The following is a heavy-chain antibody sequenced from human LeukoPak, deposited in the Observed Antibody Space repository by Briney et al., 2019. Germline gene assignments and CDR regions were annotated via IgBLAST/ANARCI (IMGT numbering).Heavy chain of an antibody. V-gene: IGHV3-23*01. Sequence: PGGSLRLSCAASGFTFSSYAMSWVRQAPGKGLEWVSSISNSGGRTFYTDSVKGRFTISRDNSKITLYLQMNSLRAEDTAVYFCAARKVRGVWFYLDYWGQGTLVTVSS. CDR2: ISNSGGRT. CDR1: GFTFSSYA. J-gene: IGHJ4*02. D-gene: IGHD3-10*01. CDR3: AARKVRGVWFYLDY.